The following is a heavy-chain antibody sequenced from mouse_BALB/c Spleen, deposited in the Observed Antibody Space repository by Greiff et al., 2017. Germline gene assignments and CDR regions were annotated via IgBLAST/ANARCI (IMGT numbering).Heavy chain of an antibody. CDR3: ARGGYDENAMDY. V-gene: IGHV5-17*02. Sequence: DVKLVESGGGLVQPGGSRKLSCAASGFTFSSFGMHWVRQAPEKGLEWVAYISNGSSTIYYADTVKGRFTISRDNPKNTLFLQMTSLRSEDTAMYYCARGGYDENAMDYWGQGTSVTVSS. D-gene: IGHD2-2*01. J-gene: IGHJ4*01. CDR1: GFTFSSFG. CDR2: ISNGSSTI.